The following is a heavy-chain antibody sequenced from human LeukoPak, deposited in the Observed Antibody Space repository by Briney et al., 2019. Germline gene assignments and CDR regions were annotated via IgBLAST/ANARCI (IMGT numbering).Heavy chain of an antibody. Sequence: AASVKVSCKASGYTFTGYYMHWVRQAPGQGLEWMGWINPNSGGTNYAQKFQGRVTMTRDTSISTAYMEPSRLRSDDTAVYYCARSTGRTAAGTSGYWGQGTLVTVSS. J-gene: IGHJ4*02. CDR2: INPNSGGT. CDR1: GYTFTGYY. CDR3: ARSTGRTAAGTSGY. D-gene: IGHD6-13*01. V-gene: IGHV1-2*02.